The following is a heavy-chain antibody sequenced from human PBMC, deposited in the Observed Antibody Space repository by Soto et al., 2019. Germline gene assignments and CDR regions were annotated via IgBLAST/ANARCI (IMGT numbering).Heavy chain of an antibody. Sequence: QITLKESGPTVVKPTQTLTLTCTFSRFSLSTSGVGVGWIRQPPGKALEWLALISWDDDKRYSPSLKSRLTSTEDTSKNQVVLTMTNMDPVDTATYYCAHTDDFWSGAYVDYSCGMDVWGQGTTVTVSS. J-gene: IGHJ6*02. V-gene: IGHV2-5*02. CDR1: RFSLSTSGVG. CDR3: AHTDDFWSGAYVDYSCGMDV. D-gene: IGHD3-3*01. CDR2: ISWDDDK.